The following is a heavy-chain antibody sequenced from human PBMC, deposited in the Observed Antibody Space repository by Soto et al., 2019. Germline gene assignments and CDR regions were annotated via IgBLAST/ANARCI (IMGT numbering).Heavy chain of an antibody. J-gene: IGHJ4*02. CDR1: GFTFSSYG. V-gene: IGHV3-30*18. CDR3: AKAAGKNYFDY. Sequence: GGSLRLSCAASGFTFSSYGMHWVRQAPGKGLEWVAVISYDGSNKYYADSVKGRFTISRDNSKNTLYLQMNSLRAEDTAVYYCAKAAGKNYFDYWGQGTLVTVSS. CDR2: ISYDGSNK. D-gene: IGHD6-13*01.